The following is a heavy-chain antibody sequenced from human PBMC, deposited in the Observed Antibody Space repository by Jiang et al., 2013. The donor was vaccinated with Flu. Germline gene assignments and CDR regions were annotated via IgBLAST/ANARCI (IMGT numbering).Heavy chain of an antibody. CDR1: GGSISSSRYY. J-gene: IGHJ6*02. V-gene: IGHV4-39*01. CDR2: IDYSGGT. CDR3: ARLGDPIGHYTNYYYYAMDV. D-gene: IGHD3-16*01. Sequence: LLKPSETLSLTCNVSGGSISSSRYYWGWIRQPPGKGLEWIGRIDYSGGTYYNPSLKSRVTISVDTSKNQFSLKLSSVTAAESAVYYCARLGDPIGHYTNYYYYAMDVWGQGPRSPS.